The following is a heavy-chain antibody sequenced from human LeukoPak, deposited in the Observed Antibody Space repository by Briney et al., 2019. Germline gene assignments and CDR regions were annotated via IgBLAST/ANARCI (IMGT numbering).Heavy chain of an antibody. CDR3: AGDGPYCINGICYRKYYFDY. J-gene: IGHJ4*02. Sequence: LPGGSLRLSCAVSGFTVSGNYMSWVRQAPGKGLEWVSLIYSGGSTYYADSVEGRFTISRDNSKNTLYLQMNSLRGEDTAVYYCAGDGPYCINGICYRKYYFDYWGQGTLVTVSS. CDR2: IYSGGST. CDR1: GFTVSGNY. D-gene: IGHD2-8*01. V-gene: IGHV3-66*02.